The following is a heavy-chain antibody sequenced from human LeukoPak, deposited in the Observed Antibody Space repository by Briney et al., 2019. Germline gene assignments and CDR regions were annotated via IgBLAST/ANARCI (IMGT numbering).Heavy chain of an antibody. V-gene: IGHV3-66*01. CDR3: ARERELYSSGYQNWFDP. J-gene: IGHJ5*02. Sequence: GGSLRLSCAASGFTFSSNYMSWVRQAPGKGLEWVSVIYSGGSTYYADSVKGRFTISRDNSKNTLYLQMNSLRAEDTAVYYCARERELYSSGYQNWFDPWGQGTLVTVSS. CDR1: GFTFSSNY. CDR2: IYSGGST. D-gene: IGHD3-22*01.